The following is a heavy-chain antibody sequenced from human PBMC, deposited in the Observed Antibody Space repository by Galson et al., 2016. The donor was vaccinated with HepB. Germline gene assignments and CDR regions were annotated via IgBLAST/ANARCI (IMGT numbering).Heavy chain of an antibody. CDR2: IKEDGNEK. CDR3: ANAITLAP. CDR1: GFTLSNYW. V-gene: IGHV3-7*03. D-gene: IGHD6-6*01. Sequence: SLRLSCAGSGFTLSNYWMGWVRQAPEKGLGWVANIKEDGNEKSYVDSVKGRFTISRDSAKNSLYLQMNSLRVEDTAVYYCANAITLAPWGQGTVVTVS. J-gene: IGHJ5*02.